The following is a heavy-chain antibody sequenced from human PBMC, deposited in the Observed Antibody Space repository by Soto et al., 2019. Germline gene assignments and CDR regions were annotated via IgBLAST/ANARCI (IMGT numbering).Heavy chain of an antibody. CDR2: TYYRSKWYN. CDR1: GDSVSSNSAA. V-gene: IGHV6-1*01. J-gene: IGHJ5*02. CDR3: ARDLGAGYSYGSGLRVVNWFDP. D-gene: IGHD5-18*01. Sequence: SQTLSLTCAISGDSVSSNSAAWNWIRQSPSRGLEWLGRTYYRSKWYNDYAVSVKSRITINPDTSKNQFSLQLNSVTPEDTAVYYCARDLGAGYSYGSGLRVVNWFDPWGQGTLVTVSS.